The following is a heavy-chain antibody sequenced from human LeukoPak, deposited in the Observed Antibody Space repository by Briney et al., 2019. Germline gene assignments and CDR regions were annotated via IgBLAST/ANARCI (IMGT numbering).Heavy chain of an antibody. CDR2: ISSTGTYT. D-gene: IGHD6-19*01. Sequence: GGSLRLSCAASGFTFSSYAMHWVRQAPGKGLEYVSAISSTGTYTYYADSVRGRFTISRDNSKNTLYLQMSSLRADDTAVYYCSGHSSGWYADWGQGTLVTVSS. J-gene: IGHJ4*02. CDR1: GFTFSSYA. V-gene: IGHV3-64D*09. CDR3: SGHSSGWYAD.